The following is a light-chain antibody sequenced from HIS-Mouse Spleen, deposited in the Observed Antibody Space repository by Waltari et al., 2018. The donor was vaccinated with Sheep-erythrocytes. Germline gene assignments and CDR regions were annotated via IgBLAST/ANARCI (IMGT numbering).Light chain of an antibody. CDR1: SSDVGGYNY. Sequence: QSALTQPRSVSGSPGQSVTISCTGTSSDVGGYNYVSWYQQHPGKATKLRSYDVRKRPSGVPDLFSGSKSCNTASLTISGLQAEDEADYYCCSYAGSYNHVFATGTKVTVL. CDR2: DVR. V-gene: IGLV2-11*01. CDR3: CSYAGSYNHV. J-gene: IGLJ1*01.